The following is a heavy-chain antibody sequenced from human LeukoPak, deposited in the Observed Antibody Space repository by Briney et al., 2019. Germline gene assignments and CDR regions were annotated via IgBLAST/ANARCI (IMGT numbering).Heavy chain of an antibody. CDR3: ARDHYGDYGFDY. CDR1: GFTFSSYT. CDR2: ISGTSDNK. D-gene: IGHD4-17*01. V-gene: IGHV3-21*01. Sequence: GGCLRLSCAASGFTFSSYTMNWVRQAPGKGLEWVSSISGTSDNKNYADSVKGRFTISRDNAKNSVYLQMTSLTAGDTAVYYCARDHYGDYGFDYWGQGTLVTVSS. J-gene: IGHJ4*02.